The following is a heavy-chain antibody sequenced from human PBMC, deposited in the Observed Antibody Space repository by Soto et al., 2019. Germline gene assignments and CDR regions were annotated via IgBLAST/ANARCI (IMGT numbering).Heavy chain of an antibody. Sequence: EVQLVESGGGLVQPGRSLRLSCAASGFTFDDYAMHWVRQAPGKGLEWVSGISWNSGSIGYADSVKGRFTISRDNAKNSLYLQMNSLRAEDTALYYCAKAVGIVVVTAISSDFDYWGQGTLVTVSS. CDR3: AKAVGIVVVTAISSDFDY. V-gene: IGHV3-9*01. D-gene: IGHD2-21*02. CDR1: GFTFDDYA. J-gene: IGHJ4*02. CDR2: ISWNSGSI.